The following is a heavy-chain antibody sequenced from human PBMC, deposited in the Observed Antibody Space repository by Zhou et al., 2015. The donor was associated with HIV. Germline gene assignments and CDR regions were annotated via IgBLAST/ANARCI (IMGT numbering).Heavy chain of an antibody. CDR3: ARSHAPGIAAAGTSFDY. CDR1: GGTFSSYA. D-gene: IGHD6-13*01. J-gene: IGHJ4*02. CDR2: IIPIFGTA. Sequence: QVQLVQSGAEVKKPGSSVKVSCKASGGTFSSYAISWVRQAPGQGLEWMGGIIPIFGTANYAQKFQGRVTITADESTSTAYMELSSLRSEDTAVYYCARSHAPGIAAAGTSFDYWGQGTLVTVSS. V-gene: IGHV1-69*01.